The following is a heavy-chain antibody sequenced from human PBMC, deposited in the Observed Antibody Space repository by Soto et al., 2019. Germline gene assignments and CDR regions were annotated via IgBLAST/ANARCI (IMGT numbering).Heavy chain of an antibody. V-gene: IGHV3-11*01. D-gene: IGHD6-13*01. Sequence: LSLTCAASGFTFSDYYMSWIRQAPGKGLEWVSYISSSGSTIYYADSVKGRFTISRDNAKNSLYLQMNSLRAEDTAVYYCARDVAVAAAVAFDIWGQGTMVTVSS. CDR3: ARDVAVAAAVAFDI. J-gene: IGHJ3*02. CDR2: ISSSGSTI. CDR1: GFTFSDYY.